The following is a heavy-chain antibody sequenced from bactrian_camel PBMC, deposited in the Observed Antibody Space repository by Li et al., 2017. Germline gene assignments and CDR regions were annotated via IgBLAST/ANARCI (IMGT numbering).Heavy chain of an antibody. CDR3: AARKYCRDGQCNWDCSFEGDFKW. CDR2: INSGGGTT. D-gene: IGHD7*01. J-gene: IGHJ4*01. CDR1: GFTFSNNW. V-gene: IGHV3S25*01. Sequence: VESGGGLVQPGGSLRLSCIPSGFTFSNNWMHWVRQAPGKGLEWVSTINSGGGTTYYADSVKGRFTIDRLDTENRVDLQMNTLKPEDTAMYYCAARKYCRDGQCNWDCSFEGDFKWRGQGTQVTVS.